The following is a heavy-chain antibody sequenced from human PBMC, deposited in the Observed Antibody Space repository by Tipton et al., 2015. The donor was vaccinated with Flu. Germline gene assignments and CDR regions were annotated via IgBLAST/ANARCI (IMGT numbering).Heavy chain of an antibody. J-gene: IGHJ4*02. CDR2: ISSSSSYI. CDR3: AREGLLSNPFDY. V-gene: IGHV3-21*01. CDR1: GFTFSSYS. D-gene: IGHD2-15*01. Sequence: QLVQSGGGLVKPGGSLRLSCAASGFTFSSYSMNWVRQAPGKGLEWVSSISSSSSYIYYADSVKGRFTISRDNAKNSLYLQMNSLRAEDTAVYYCAREGLLSNPFDYWGQGTLVTVSS.